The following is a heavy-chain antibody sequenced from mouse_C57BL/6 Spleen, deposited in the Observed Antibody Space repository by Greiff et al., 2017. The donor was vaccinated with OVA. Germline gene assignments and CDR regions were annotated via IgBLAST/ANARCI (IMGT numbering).Heavy chain of an antibody. V-gene: IGHV1-26*01. J-gene: IGHJ2*01. CDR1: GYTFTDYY. Sequence: EVKLVESGPELVKPGASVKISCKASGYTFTDYYMNWVKQSHGKSLEWIGDINPNNGGTSYNQKFKGKATLTVDKSSSTAYMELRSLTSEDSAVYYCARFGPITTVFDYWGQGTTLTVSS. D-gene: IGHD1-1*01. CDR2: INPNNGGT. CDR3: ARFGPITTVFDY.